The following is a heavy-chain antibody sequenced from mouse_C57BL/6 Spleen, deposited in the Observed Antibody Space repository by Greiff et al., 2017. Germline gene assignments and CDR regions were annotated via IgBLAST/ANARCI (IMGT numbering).Heavy chain of an antibody. CDR1: GYAFSSYW. CDR2: IYPGDGDT. J-gene: IGHJ1*03. V-gene: IGHV1-80*01. CDR3: ARERDGYFDV. D-gene: IGHD3-3*01. Sequence: VKLVESGAELVKPGASVKISCKASGYAFSSYWMNWVKQRPGKGLEWIGQIYPGDGDTNYNGKFKGKATLTADKSSSTAYMQLSSLTSEDSAVYFCARERDGYFDVWGTGTTVTVSS.